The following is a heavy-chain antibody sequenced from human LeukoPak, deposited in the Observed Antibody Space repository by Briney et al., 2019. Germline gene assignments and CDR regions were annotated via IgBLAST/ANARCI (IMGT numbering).Heavy chain of an antibody. D-gene: IGHD2-2*01. CDR2: ISGSGGST. CDR3: AKGPPIVVVPAATYYYYYYYMDV. V-gene: IGHV3-23*01. Sequence: GGSLRLSCAASGFTFSSYIMNWVRQAPGKGLEWVSAISGSGGSTYYADSVKGRFTISRDNSKNTLYLQMNSLRAEDTAVYYCAKGPPIVVVPAATYYYYYYYMDVWGKGTTVTISS. J-gene: IGHJ6*03. CDR1: GFTFSSYI.